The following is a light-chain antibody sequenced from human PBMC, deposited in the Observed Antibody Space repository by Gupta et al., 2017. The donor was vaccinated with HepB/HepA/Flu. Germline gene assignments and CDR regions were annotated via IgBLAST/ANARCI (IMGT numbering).Light chain of an antibody. J-gene: IGKJ3*01. CDR3: QHYCHRPQV. V-gene: IGKV3-15*01. CDR1: QSLGIN. CDR2: YVS. Sequence: IVMTQSPATLSLSPGDRATLSCRASQSLGINLAWYQHKPGQAPRLLIYYVSTRATGIPARFSGSGSGTEFTLTINSLQSEDFAIYYCQHYCHRPQVFGPGTRVDIK.